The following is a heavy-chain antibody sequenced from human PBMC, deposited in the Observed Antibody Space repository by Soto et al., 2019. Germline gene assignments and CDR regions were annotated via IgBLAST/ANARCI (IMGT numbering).Heavy chain of an antibody. D-gene: IGHD4-17*01. CDR2: IYYSGST. CDR1: GGSISSSSYY. V-gene: IGHV4-39*01. Sequence: SETLSLTCTVSGGSISSSSYYWGWIRQPPGKGLEWIGSIYYSGSTYYNPSLKSRVTISVDTSKNQFSLKLSSVTAADTAVYYCARLDRGYGDYDYWGQGTLVTVSS. J-gene: IGHJ4*02. CDR3: ARLDRGYGDYDY.